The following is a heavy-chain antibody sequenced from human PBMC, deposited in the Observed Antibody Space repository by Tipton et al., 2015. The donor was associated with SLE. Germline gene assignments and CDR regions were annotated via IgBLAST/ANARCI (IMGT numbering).Heavy chain of an antibody. D-gene: IGHD1-14*01. Sequence: TLSLTCTVSGGSISSGSYYWSWIRQSAGKGLEWIGHIYTSGSTNYNPSLKSRVTISVDTSKNQFSLKLSSVTAADTAVYYCARDWKGTWDYWGQGTLVTVSS. V-gene: IGHV4-61*09. CDR1: GGSISSGSYY. CDR3: ARDWKGTWDY. CDR2: IYTSGST. J-gene: IGHJ4*02.